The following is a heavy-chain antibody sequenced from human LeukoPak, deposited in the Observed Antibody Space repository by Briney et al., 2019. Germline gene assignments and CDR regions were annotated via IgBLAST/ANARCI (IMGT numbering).Heavy chain of an antibody. Sequence: GGSLRLSCAASGFTFSNYNMNWVRQAPGKTMEWVSSITSSGTYIFYADSVKGRFTISRDNAKNSLYLQMNSLRAEDTAVYYCGRDTDFDYWGQGTLVTVSS. J-gene: IGHJ4*02. CDR3: GRDTDFDY. CDR1: GFTFSNYN. CDR2: ITSSGTYI. V-gene: IGHV3-21*01.